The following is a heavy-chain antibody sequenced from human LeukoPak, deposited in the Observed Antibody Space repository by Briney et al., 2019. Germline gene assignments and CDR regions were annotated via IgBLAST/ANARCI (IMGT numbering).Heavy chain of an antibody. D-gene: IGHD3-22*01. CDR3: AREANYYDSSGYPNDY. V-gene: IGHV1-18*01. CDR1: GYTFTSYG. J-gene: IGHJ4*02. CDR2: ISAYNGNT. Sequence: ASVKVSCKASGYTFTSYGISWVRQAPGQGLEWMGWISAYNGNTNYAQKLQGRVTMTADTSTSTAYMELRSLRSDDTAVYYCAREANYYDSSGYPNDYWGQGTLVTVSS.